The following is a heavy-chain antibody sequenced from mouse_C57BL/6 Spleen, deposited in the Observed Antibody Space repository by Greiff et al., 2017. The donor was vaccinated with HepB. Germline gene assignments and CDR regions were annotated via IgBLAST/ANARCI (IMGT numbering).Heavy chain of an antibody. Sequence: EVKLMESGGDLVKPGGSLKLSCAASGFTFSSYGMSWVRQTPDKRLEWVATISSGGSYTYYPDSVKGRFTISRDNAKNTLYLQMSSLKSEDTAMYYCARRTGQYFDYWGQGTTLTVSS. D-gene: IGHD4-1*01. CDR1: GFTFSSYG. V-gene: IGHV5-6*02. CDR2: ISSGGSYT. J-gene: IGHJ2*01. CDR3: ARRTGQYFDY.